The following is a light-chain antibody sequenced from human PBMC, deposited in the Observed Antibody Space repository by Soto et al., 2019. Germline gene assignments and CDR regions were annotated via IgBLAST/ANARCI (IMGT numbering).Light chain of an antibody. V-gene: IGKV1-12*01. Sequence: DIQMTQSPSSVSASVGDRVTITCRASQGISSWLAWYQQKPGKAPKLLMYAASRLQSGVPSKFSGSGYGTEFNLTVSSLQAEEFATYSCQQPESFPFSFVRGIKVDSK. J-gene: IGKJ3*01. CDR1: QGISSW. CDR2: AAS. CDR3: QQPESFPFS.